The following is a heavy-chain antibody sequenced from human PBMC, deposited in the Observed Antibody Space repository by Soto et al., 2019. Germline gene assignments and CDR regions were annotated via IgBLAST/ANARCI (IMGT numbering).Heavy chain of an antibody. V-gene: IGHV1-69*01. D-gene: IGHD3-3*01. CDR3: ARDQHYDFWSGYDGGWFDL. J-gene: IGHJ5*02. CDR1: GGTFSSYA. Sequence: QVQLVQSGAEVKKPGSSVKVSCKASGGTFSSYAISWVRQAPGQGLECMGGIIPIFGTANYAQKIQGRVTITAEESTSTAYMELSGLISEDKAVYYCARDQHYDFWSGYDGGWFDLWGQGTLVAVSS. CDR2: IIPIFGTA.